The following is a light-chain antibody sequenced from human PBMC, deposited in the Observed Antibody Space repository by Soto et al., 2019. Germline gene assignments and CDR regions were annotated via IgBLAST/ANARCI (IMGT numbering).Light chain of an antibody. Sequence: EIVLTQSPGTLSLSPGERATLSCRASQSVSSSYLAWYQQKPGQAPRLLIYGASSRATGIPDRVSGSGSGTDFTLTISSLEPEDSAVYYCQQNLGVHTFGQRTKVDIK. CDR1: QSVSSSY. V-gene: IGKV3-20*01. CDR3: QQNLGVHT. J-gene: IGKJ1*01. CDR2: GAS.